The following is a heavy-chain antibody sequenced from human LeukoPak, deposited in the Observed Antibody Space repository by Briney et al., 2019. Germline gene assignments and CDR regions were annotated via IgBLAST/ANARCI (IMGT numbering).Heavy chain of an antibody. CDR1: GYIFTSYW. V-gene: IGHV5-10-1*01. CDR3: ARHGGAAYYYGMDV. Sequence: GGSLQISCKGSGYIFTSYWISGGRQLPGKGLEWMGRIDPSDSYTNYSPSFQGHVTISADKSISTAYLQWSSLKASDTAMYYCARHGGAAYYYGMDVWGKGTTVTVSS. J-gene: IGHJ6*04. D-gene: IGHD6-13*01. CDR2: IDPSDSYT.